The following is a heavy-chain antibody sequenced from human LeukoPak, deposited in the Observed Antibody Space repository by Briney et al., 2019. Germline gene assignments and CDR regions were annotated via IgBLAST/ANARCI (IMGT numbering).Heavy chain of an antibody. D-gene: IGHD3-10*01. CDR3: ARANYGSGSYYYYYYGMDV. V-gene: IGHV4-34*01. CDR1: GGSFSGYY. CDR2: INHSGST. J-gene: IGHJ6*02. Sequence: PSETLSLTCAVYGGSFSGYYWSWIRQPPGKGLEWIGEINHSGSTNYNPSLKSRVTISVDTSKNQFSLKLSSVTAADTAVYYCARANYGSGSYYYYYYGMDVWGQGTTVTVSS.